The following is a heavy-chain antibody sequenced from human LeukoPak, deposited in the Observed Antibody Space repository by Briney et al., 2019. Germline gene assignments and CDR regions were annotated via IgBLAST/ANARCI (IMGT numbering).Heavy chain of an antibody. CDR3: ALIRDYMDV. D-gene: IGHD2-8*01. Sequence: ETLSLTCAVYGGSFSGYYWSWIRQPPGKGLEWIGEINHSGSTNYNPSLKSRVTISADTSKNQFSLKLSSVTAADTAVYYCALIRDYMDVWGKGTTVTISS. J-gene: IGHJ6*03. V-gene: IGHV4-34*01. CDR1: GGSFSGYY. CDR2: INHSGST.